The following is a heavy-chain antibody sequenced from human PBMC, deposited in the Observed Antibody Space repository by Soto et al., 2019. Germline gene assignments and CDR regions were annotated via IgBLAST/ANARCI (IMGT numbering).Heavy chain of an antibody. CDR1: GGTFGNSA. D-gene: IGHD4-17*01. Sequence: QVQLVQSGAEVKKPGSSVTVSCKASGGTFGNSAISWVRQAPGPGLEWMGGIIPIFPTPDYAQKFQGRVTITAHESTRTAYMDSTSSRSAAWAVYCCALNTDRQQLGGNIYYGIGVWGKGTAVSVSS. CDR2: IIPIFPTP. CDR3: ALNTDRQQLGGNIYYGIGV. V-gene: IGHV1-69*12. J-gene: IGHJ6*04.